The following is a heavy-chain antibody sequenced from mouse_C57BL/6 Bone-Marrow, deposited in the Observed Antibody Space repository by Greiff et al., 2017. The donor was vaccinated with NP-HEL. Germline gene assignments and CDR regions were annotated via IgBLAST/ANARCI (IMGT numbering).Heavy chain of an antibody. CDR3: ARERWLLHPAWFAY. J-gene: IGHJ3*01. CDR1: GYTFTSYG. CDR2: IYPRSGNT. V-gene: IGHV1-81*01. Sequence: VKLQESGAELARPGASVKLSCKASGYTFTSYGISWVKQRTGQGLEWIGEIYPRSGNTYYNEKFKGKATLTADKSSSTAYMELRSLTSEDSAVYFCARERWLLHPAWFAYWGQGTLVTVSA. D-gene: IGHD2-3*01.